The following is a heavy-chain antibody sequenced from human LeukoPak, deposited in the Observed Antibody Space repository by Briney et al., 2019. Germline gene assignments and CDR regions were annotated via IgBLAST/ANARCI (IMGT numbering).Heavy chain of an antibody. D-gene: IGHD3-10*01. V-gene: IGHV4-39*01. J-gene: IGHJ4*02. CDR1: GGSISSSSYY. Sequence: PSETLSLTCTVSGGSISSSSYYWGWIRQPPGKGLEWIGSIYYSGSTYYNPSLKSRVTISVDTSKNQFSLKLSSVTAADTAVYYCARVGGVRGVIPDYWGQGTLVTVSS. CDR3: ARVGGVRGVIPDY. CDR2: IYYSGST.